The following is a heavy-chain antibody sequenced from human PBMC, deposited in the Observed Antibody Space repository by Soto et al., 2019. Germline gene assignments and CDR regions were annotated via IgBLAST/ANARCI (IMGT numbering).Heavy chain of an antibody. CDR2: IHSGGTT. J-gene: IGHJ4*01. CDR3: ARLWVWGSYAIDF. Sequence: GGSLRLSCAVSGFTVTSTYMSWVRQAPGKGLEWISVIHSGGTTYYTDSVKGRFSISRDVSKNTVFLQMNSLRVEDTAVYYCARLWVWGSYAIDFWGHGTLVTVSS. CDR1: GFTVTSTY. D-gene: IGHD3-16*01. V-gene: IGHV3-66*01.